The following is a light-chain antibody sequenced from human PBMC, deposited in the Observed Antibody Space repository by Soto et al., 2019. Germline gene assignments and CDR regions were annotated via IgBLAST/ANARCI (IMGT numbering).Light chain of an antibody. V-gene: IGKV1-27*01. CDR1: QGISNY. CDR3: QKYNSAPWT. Sequence: DIQMTQSPSSLSASVGDRVTITCRASQGISNYLAWYQQKPGKVPKLLIYGASTLQSRVPSRFIGSGSGTDFTLTISSLQPEDVATYYCQKYNSAPWTFGPGTKVDIK. CDR2: GAS. J-gene: IGKJ3*01.